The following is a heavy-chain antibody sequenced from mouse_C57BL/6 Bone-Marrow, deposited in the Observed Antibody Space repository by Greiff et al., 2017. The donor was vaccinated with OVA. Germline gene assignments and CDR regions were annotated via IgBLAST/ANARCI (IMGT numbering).Heavy chain of an antibody. D-gene: IGHD1-1*01. Sequence: VKLQESGAELVRPGASVTLSCKASGYTFTDYEMHWVKQTPVHGLEWIGAIDPETGGTAYNQKFKGKAILTADKSSSTAYMELRSLTSEDSAVYYCTRGITTVVGGGWYFDVWGTGTTVTVSS. CDR3: TRGITTVVGGGWYFDV. CDR2: IDPETGGT. CDR1: GYTFTDYE. V-gene: IGHV1-15*01. J-gene: IGHJ1*03.